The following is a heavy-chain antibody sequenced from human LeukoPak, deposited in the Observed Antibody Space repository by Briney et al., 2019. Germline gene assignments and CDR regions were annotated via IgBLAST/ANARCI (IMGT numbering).Heavy chain of an antibody. J-gene: IGHJ3*02. V-gene: IGHV1-18*01. CDR2: ISAYNGNT. CDR3: ARAFGDSYSNLADAFDI. Sequence: ASVKVSCKASGYTFTTYGIYWVRQAPGQGLEWMGWISAYNGNTNYAQNLQGRVTLTTDTSTSTAYMELRSLRSDDTAVYYCARAFGDSYSNLADAFDIWGQGTMVTVSS. CDR1: GYTFTTYG. D-gene: IGHD4-11*01.